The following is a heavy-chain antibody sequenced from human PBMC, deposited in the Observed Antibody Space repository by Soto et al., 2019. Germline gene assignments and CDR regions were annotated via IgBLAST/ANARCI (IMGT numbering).Heavy chain of an antibody. Sequence: SETLSLTCTVSGGSISSGGYYWSWIRQHPGKGLEWIGYIYYSGSTYYNPSLKSRVTISVDTSKNQFSLKLSSVTAADTAVYYCARLSKGTSCYYYWGQGTLVTVSS. CDR2: IYYSGST. CDR3: ARLSKGTSCYYY. CDR1: GGSISSGGYY. J-gene: IGHJ4*02. D-gene: IGHD2-2*01. V-gene: IGHV4-31*03.